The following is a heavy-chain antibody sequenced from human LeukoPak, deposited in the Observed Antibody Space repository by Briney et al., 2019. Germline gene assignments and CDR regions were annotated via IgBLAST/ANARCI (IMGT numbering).Heavy chain of an antibody. Sequence: SETLSLTCAVYGGSFSGYYWSWIRQPPGKGLEWIGEINHSGSTNYNPSLKSRLTISVDTSKNQFSLKLSSVTAADTALYYCARHDLDWGSFGHWGQGTLVTVSS. D-gene: IGHD3-16*01. V-gene: IGHV4-34*01. CDR1: GGSFSGYY. CDR2: INHSGST. CDR3: ARHDLDWGSFGH. J-gene: IGHJ4*02.